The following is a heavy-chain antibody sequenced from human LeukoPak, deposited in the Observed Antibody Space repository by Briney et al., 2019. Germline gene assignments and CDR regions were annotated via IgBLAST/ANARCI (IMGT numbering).Heavy chain of an antibody. CDR2: FDPEDGET. CDR1: GYTLTELS. V-gene: IGHV1-24*01. CDR3: AKDGDREYYDFWSGYYTGNWFDP. J-gene: IGHJ5*02. D-gene: IGHD3-3*01. Sequence: GASVKVSCKVSGYTLTELSMHWVRQAPGKGLEWMGGFDPEDGETIYAQKFQGRVTMTEDTSTDTAYMELSSLRSEDTAVYYCAKDGDREYYDFWSGYYTGNWFDPWGQGTLVTVSS.